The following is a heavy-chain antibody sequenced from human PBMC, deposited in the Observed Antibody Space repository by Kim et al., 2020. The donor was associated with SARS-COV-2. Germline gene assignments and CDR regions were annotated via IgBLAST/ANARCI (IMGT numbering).Heavy chain of an antibody. Sequence: GGSLRLSCTASRFTFGDDAVSWVRQAPGQGLEWMGFIRSKTYAGTIDYAASVRGRFTISRDDSNNIAYLQMNSLKTEDTAVYFCTRVLVNQAAPTHYNYAMDVWGQGTTVTVSS. CDR3: TRVLVNQAAPTHYNYAMDV. J-gene: IGHJ6*02. V-gene: IGHV3-49*04. CDR1: RFTFGDDA. CDR2: IRSKTYAGTI. D-gene: IGHD6-25*01.